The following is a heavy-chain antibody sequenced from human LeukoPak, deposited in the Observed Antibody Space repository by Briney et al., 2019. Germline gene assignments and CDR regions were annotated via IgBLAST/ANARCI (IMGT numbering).Heavy chain of an antibody. CDR2: INHSGST. CDR3: ARGKGSMVRGVFNWFGP. CDR1: GGSFSGYY. J-gene: IGHJ5*02. V-gene: IGHV4-34*01. Sequence: SETLSLTCAVYGGSFSGYYWSWIRQPPGKGLEWIGEINHSGSTNYNPSLKSRVTISVDTSKNQFSLKLSSVTAADTAVYYCARGKGSMVRGVFNWFGPWGQGTLVTVSS. D-gene: IGHD3-10*01.